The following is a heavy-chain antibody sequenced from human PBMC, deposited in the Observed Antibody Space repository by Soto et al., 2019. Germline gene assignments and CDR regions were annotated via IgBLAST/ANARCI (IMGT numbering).Heavy chain of an antibody. D-gene: IGHD2-21*01. V-gene: IGHV3-9*01. CDR2: ITWNRHGM. CDR1: GFKFDDHA. Sequence: EVQLVESGGGLVQPGGSLRLSCEASGFKFDDHAMHWVRQVPGKGLEWVAGITWNRHGMDYADSVKGRFTISRDNAKNSLYLQMSSLRPEDTAFYYCARDPGSALWFYFDHWGQGTPVTVSS. CDR3: ARDPGSALWFYFDH. J-gene: IGHJ4*02.